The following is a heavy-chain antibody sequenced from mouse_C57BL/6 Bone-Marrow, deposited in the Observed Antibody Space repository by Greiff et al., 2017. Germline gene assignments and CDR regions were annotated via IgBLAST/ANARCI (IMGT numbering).Heavy chain of an antibody. CDR3: ATEFYYYGSRYWYFDV. CDR1: GYTFTSYW. Sequence: QVQLQQPGAELVMPGASVKLSCKASGYTFTSYWMHWVKQRPGQGLEWIGEIDPSDSYTNYNQKFKGKSTLTVDKSSSTAYMQLSSLTSEDSAVYYCATEFYYYGSRYWYFDVWGTGTTVTVSS. V-gene: IGHV1-69*01. CDR2: IDPSDSYT. J-gene: IGHJ1*03. D-gene: IGHD1-1*01.